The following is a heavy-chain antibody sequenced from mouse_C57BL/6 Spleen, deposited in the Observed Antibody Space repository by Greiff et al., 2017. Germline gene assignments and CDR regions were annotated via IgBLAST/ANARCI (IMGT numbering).Heavy chain of an antibody. CDR3: AREGYYGSSLFFDY. CDR2: INPNNGGT. Sequence: VQLQQSGPELVKPGASVKIPCKASGYTFTDYNMDWVKQSHGQSLEWIGDINPNNGGTIYNQKFKGKATLTVDKSSSTAYMELRSLTSEDTAVYYCAREGYYGSSLFFDYWGQGTTLTVSS. CDR1: GYTFTDYN. V-gene: IGHV1-18*01. D-gene: IGHD1-1*01. J-gene: IGHJ2*01.